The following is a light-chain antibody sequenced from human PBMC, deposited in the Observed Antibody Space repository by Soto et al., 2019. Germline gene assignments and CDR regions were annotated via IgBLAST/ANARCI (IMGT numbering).Light chain of an antibody. J-gene: IGKJ2*01. V-gene: IGKV1-39*01. CDR1: QSISSY. CDR3: QQIYITPYT. Sequence: DIQMTQSSSSLSVSVGDRVTITCRASQSISSYLNWYQQKPGEAPKLLIYVSSNLQSGVPSRFSGSGSGTDFTLTISSLQPEEFATYYCQQIYITPYTFGQGTKLEIK. CDR2: VSS.